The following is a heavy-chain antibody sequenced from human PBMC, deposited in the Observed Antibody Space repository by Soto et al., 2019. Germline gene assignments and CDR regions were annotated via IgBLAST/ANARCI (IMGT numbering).Heavy chain of an antibody. Sequence: SETLSLTCTVSGGSISSYYWSWIRQPPGKGLEWIGYIYYSGSTNYNPSLKSRVTISVDTSKNQFSLKLSSVTAADTAVYYCARGPHCSGGSCYSRAGWFDPWGQGTLVTVS. D-gene: IGHD2-15*01. CDR2: IYYSGST. J-gene: IGHJ5*02. V-gene: IGHV4-59*01. CDR3: ARGPHCSGGSCYSRAGWFDP. CDR1: GGSISSYY.